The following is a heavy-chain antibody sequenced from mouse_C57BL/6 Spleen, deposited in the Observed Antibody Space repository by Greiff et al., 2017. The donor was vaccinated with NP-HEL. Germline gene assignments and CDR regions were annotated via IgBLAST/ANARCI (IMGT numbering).Heavy chain of an antibody. D-gene: IGHD1-1*01. Sequence: EVQGVESGGDLVKPGGSLKLSCAASGFTFSSYGMSWVRQTPDKRLEWVATISSGGSYTYYPDSVKGRFTISRDNAKNTLYLQMSSLKSEDTAMYYCARQRAFTTVVATEDYYAMDYWGQGTSVTVSS. CDR1: GFTFSSYG. J-gene: IGHJ4*01. CDR2: ISSGGSYT. V-gene: IGHV5-6*01. CDR3: ARQRAFTTVVATEDYYAMDY.